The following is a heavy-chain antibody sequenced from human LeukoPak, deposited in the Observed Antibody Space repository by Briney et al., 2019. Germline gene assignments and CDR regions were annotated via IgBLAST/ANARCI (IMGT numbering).Heavy chain of an antibody. CDR3: ARGNGFPYYFDY. V-gene: IGHV3-53*05. J-gene: IGHJ4*02. D-gene: IGHD2-8*01. CDR2: IYSGGST. CDR1: GFTVSSNY. Sequence: PGGSLRLSCAASGFTVSSNYMSWVRQAPGKGLEWVSVIYSGGSTYYADSVTGRFTISRDNSKNTMYLQMNSLRADDTAVYYCARGNGFPYYFDYWGRGTLVTVSS.